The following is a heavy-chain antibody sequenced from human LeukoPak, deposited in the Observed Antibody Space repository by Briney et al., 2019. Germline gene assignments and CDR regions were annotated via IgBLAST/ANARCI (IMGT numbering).Heavy chain of an antibody. J-gene: IGHJ4*02. CDR2: ISYNGKT. CDR3: TRVGPSLHWNPDY. Sequence: SETLSLTFPVSGGSMRSYYRMWIRQPPGKGLEWIGSISYNGKTNHNPSLRCRVTISVDTSKNQFSLKLSSVTAADTAVYYCTRVGPSLHWNPDYWGQGTLVTVSS. D-gene: IGHD1-1*01. V-gene: IGHV4-59*12. CDR1: GGSMRSYY.